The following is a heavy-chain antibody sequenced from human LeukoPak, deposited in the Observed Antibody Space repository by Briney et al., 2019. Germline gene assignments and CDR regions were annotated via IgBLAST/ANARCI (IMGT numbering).Heavy chain of an antibody. D-gene: IGHD5-12*01. CDR2: ISYDGSNK. J-gene: IGHJ4*02. CDR3: AFRGYSGSY. V-gene: IGHV3-30*04. CDR1: GFTFSSYA. Sequence: LTGRSLRLSCAASGFTFSSYAMHWVRQAPGKGLEWVAVISYDGSNKYYADSVKGRFTISRDNSKNTLYLQMNSLRADDTAVYYCAFRGYSGSYWGQGTLVTVSS.